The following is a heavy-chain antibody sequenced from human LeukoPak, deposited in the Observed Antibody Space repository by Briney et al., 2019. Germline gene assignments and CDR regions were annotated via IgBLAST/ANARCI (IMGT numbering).Heavy chain of an antibody. V-gene: IGHV4-59*11. Sequence: PSETLSLTCTVSGGSISRHYWSWIRQPPGKGLEGIGYIYYSGSTNYNPSLKSRVTISVDTSKNQFSLKLSSVTAADTAVYYCARERSWPRVYWTNGVCSFNCFDPWGQGTRLSLSS. D-gene: IGHD2-8*01. CDR1: GGSISRHY. J-gene: IGHJ5*02. CDR2: IYYSGST. CDR3: ARERSWPRVYWTNGVCSFNCFDP.